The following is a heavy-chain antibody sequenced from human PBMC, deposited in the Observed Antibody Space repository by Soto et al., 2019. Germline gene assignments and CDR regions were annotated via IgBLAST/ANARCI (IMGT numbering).Heavy chain of an antibody. V-gene: IGHV3-64D*06. Sequence: GGSLRLSCSASGFTFSSYAMHWVRQAPGKGLEYVSAISSDGGSTYYADSVRGRFTISRDNSKNMLYLQMSSLRVEDTAVYYCVKGAFHYGMDVWGQGSTVTVSS. CDR2: ISSDGGST. J-gene: IGHJ6*02. D-gene: IGHD3-3*02. CDR3: VKGAFHYGMDV. CDR1: GFTFSSYA.